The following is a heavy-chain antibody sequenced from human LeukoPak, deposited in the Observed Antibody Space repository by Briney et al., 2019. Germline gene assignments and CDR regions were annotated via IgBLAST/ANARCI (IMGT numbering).Heavy chain of an antibody. V-gene: IGHV4-59*01. D-gene: IGHD4-11*01. CDR3: ARLRGNYFPDY. J-gene: IGHJ4*02. CDR1: GGSISSYY. Sequence: SETLSLTCTASGGSISSYYWTWIRQPPGKGLEWIGYIFYSGSTNYNPSLKSRVTISVDTSKNQFSLKLSSVTAADTAVYYCARLRGNYFPDYWGQGTLVTVSS. CDR2: IFYSGST.